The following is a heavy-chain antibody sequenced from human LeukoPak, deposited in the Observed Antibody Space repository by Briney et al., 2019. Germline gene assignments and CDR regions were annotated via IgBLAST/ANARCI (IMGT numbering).Heavy chain of an antibody. CDR3: ARTSGYEALFDY. V-gene: IGHV4-38-2*02. CDR2: IYHSGST. D-gene: IGHD3-3*01. CDR1: GYSISSGYY. J-gene: IGHJ4*02. Sequence: SETLSLTCTVSGYSISSGYYWGWIRPPPGKGLEWIGSIYHSGSTNYNPSLKSRVTISVDTSKNQFSLKLSSVTAADTAVYYCARTSGYEALFDYWGQGTLVTVSS.